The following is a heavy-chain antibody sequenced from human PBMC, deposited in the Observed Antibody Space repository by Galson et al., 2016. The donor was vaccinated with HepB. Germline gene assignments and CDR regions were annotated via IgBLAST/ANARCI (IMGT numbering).Heavy chain of an antibody. CDR2: ISYDGSNK. CDR3: AKDGRIYCSSASCHDDFHY. J-gene: IGHJ4*02. CDR1: GFTFSSYG. V-gene: IGHV3-30*18. Sequence: SLRLSCAASGFTFSSYGMHWVRQAPGKGLEWVAFISYDGSNKKYADSVKGRFTISRDNSKKTLYRQMNSLRAEDTAVYYCAKDGRIYCSSASCHDDFHYWGQGTLVTVTS. D-gene: IGHD2-2*01.